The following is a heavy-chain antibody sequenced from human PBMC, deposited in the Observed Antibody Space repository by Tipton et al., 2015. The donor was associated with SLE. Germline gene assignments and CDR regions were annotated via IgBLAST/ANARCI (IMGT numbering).Heavy chain of an antibody. CDR3: ARGSYDFWSGYPDY. CDR2: IWYDGSNK. Sequence: SGFTFSSYGMHWVRQAPGRGLEWVAVIWYDGSNKYYADSVKGRFTISRDNSKNTLYLQMNSLRAEDTAVYYCARGSYDFWSGYPDYWGQGTLVTVSS. J-gene: IGHJ4*02. V-gene: IGHV3-33*01. D-gene: IGHD3-3*01. CDR1: GFTFSSYG.